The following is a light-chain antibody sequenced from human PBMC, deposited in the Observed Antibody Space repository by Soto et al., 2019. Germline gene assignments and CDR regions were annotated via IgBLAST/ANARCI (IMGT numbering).Light chain of an antibody. CDR3: ATWDDSLNGYV. CDR2: NHY. V-gene: IGLV1-44*01. CDR1: RANIGSHI. Sequence: QLVLTQPPSASGTPGQRVTISCSGSRANIGSHIVNWYQHLPGTAPKLLIYNHYQRPSGVPDRFSASKSGTSASLAISGLQSEDEADYYCATWDDSLNGYVFGSGTKLTVL. J-gene: IGLJ1*01.